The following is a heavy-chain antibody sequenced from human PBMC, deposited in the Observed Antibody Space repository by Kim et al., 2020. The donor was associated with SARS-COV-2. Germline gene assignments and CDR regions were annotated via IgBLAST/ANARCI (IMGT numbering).Heavy chain of an antibody. CDR3: ARDRMVYADYYYYGMDV. D-gene: IGHD2-8*01. Sequence: SETLSLTCTVSGGSVSSGSYYWSWIRQPPGKGLEWIGYIYYSGSTNYNPSLKSRVTISVDTSKNQFSLKLSSVTAADTAVYYCARDRMVYADYYYYGMDVCGQGTTVTVSS. V-gene: IGHV4-61*01. CDR2: IYYSGST. CDR1: GGSVSSGSYY. J-gene: IGHJ6*02.